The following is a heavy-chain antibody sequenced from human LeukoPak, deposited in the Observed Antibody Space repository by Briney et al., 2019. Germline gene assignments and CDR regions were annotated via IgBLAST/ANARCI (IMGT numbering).Heavy chain of an antibody. CDR3: ARAAYYDFWSGYYLGSGDYYYGMDA. CDR2: INPNSGGT. V-gene: IGHV1-2*06. J-gene: IGHJ6*02. CDR1: GYTFTGYY. Sequence: GASVKVSCKASGYTFTGYYMHWVRQAPGQGLEWMGRINPNSGGTNYAQKFQGRVTMTRDTSISTAYMELSRLRSDDTAVYYCARAAYYDFWSGYYLGSGDYYYGMDAWGQGTTVTVSS. D-gene: IGHD3-3*01.